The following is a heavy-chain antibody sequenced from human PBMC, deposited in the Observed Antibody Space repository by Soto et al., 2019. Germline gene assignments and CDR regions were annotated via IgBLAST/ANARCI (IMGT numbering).Heavy chain of an antibody. V-gene: IGHV5-51*01. J-gene: IGHJ6*02. CDR3: AILDPLLYYDFWRDYGMDV. CDR2: IYPGDSDT. D-gene: IGHD3-3*01. Sequence: GESLKISCKGSGYSFTSYWIGWVRQMPGKGLEWMGIIYPGDSDTRYSPSFQGQVTISANKSISTAYLQWSSLKASDTAMYYCAILDPLLYYDFWRDYGMDVWGQGTTVTVSS. CDR1: GYSFTSYW.